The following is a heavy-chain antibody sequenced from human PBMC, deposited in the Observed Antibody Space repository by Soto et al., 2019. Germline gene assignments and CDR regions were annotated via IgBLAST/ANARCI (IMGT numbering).Heavy chain of an antibody. Sequence: NLSRTCTFSGGSISGGGYYWSWIRQHPGKGLEWIGYIYYSGSTYYNPYLKSRVTISVDTSKNQFSLKLSSVTAADTAVYYCASGGLTGARYFDYWGQGTLVTVSS. CDR3: ASGGLTGARYFDY. J-gene: IGHJ4*02. CDR1: GGSISGGGYY. V-gene: IGHV4-31*03. D-gene: IGHD7-27*01. CDR2: IYYSGST.